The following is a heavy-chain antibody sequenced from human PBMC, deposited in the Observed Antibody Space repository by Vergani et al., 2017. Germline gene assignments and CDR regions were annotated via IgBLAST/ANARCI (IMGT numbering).Heavy chain of an antibody. CDR3: ARTAVGVAGTDFDY. J-gene: IGHJ4*02. CDR1: GYTFTGYY. CDR2: INPSGGST. Sequence: QVQLVQSGAEVKKPGASVKVSCKASGYTFTGYYMHWVRQAPGQGLEWMGIINPSGGSTSYAQKFQGRVTITADKSTSTAYMELSSLRSEDTAVYYCARTAVGVAGTDFDYWGQGTLVTVSS. D-gene: IGHD6-19*01. V-gene: IGHV1-46*01.